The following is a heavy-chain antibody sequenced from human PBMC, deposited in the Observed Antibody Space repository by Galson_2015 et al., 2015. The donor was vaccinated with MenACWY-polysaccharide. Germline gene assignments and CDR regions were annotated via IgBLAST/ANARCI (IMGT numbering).Heavy chain of an antibody. D-gene: IGHD3-9*01. CDR1: GGSISNYY. J-gene: IGHJ6*02. CDR2: FYYSGST. Sequence: SETLSLTCAVSGGSISNYYWSWIRQPPGQGLEWIGYFYYSGSTNYNPSFESRVTISVDTSKNQFSLKLNSVTAADTAVYYCARDLLTRYGMDVWGQGTTVTVSS. CDR3: ARDLLTRYGMDV. V-gene: IGHV4-59*01.